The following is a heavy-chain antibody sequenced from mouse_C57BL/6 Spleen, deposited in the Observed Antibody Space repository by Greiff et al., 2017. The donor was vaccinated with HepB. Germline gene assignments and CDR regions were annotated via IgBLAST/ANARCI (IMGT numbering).Heavy chain of an antibody. CDR2: IHPNSGST. Sequence: VQLQQPGAELVKPGASVKLSCKASGYTFTSYWMHWVKQRPGQGLEWIGMIHPNSGSTNYNEKFKSKATLTVDKSSSTAYMQLSSLTSEDSAVYYCARSYYGYDVRDFDYWGQGTTLTVSS. CDR3: ARSYYGYDVRDFDY. CDR1: GYTFTSYW. J-gene: IGHJ2*01. V-gene: IGHV1-64*01. D-gene: IGHD2-2*01.